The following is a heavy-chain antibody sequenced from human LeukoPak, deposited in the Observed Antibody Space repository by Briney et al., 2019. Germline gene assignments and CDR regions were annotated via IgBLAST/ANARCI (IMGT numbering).Heavy chain of an antibody. CDR1: GGSFSGYY. CDR3: ARYWGWIVVVPAAIRRVTDAFDI. Sequence: SETLSLTCAVYGGSFSGYYWSWIRQPPGKGLEWIGEINHSGSTNYNPSLKSRVTISVDTSKNQFSLKLSSVTAADTAAYYCARYWGWIVVVPAAIRRVTDAFDIWGQGTMVTVSS. D-gene: IGHD2-2*02. J-gene: IGHJ3*02. V-gene: IGHV4-34*01. CDR2: INHSGST.